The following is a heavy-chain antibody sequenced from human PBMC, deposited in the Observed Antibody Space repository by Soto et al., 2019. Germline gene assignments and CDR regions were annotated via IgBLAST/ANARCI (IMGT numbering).Heavy chain of an antibody. V-gene: IGHV1-18*01. D-gene: IGHD3-16*01. J-gene: IGHJ6*02. CDR3: AFVANYVTPTPLDV. CDR2: ISPYTGNT. CDR1: GYIFVNYG. Sequence: QVQLVQSGDEVKKPGASVKVSCKASGYIFVNYGIAWVRQAPGQGLEWLGWISPYTGNTHYASKVQGRLTLTTDTSTSTAFMDLGSLTSADTAVYYCAFVANYVTPTPLDVWGQGTTVTVSS.